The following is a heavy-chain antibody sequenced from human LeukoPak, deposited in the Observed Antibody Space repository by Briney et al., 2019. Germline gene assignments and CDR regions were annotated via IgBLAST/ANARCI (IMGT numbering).Heavy chain of an antibody. CDR1: GGSLSSNSYY. Sequence: PSETLSLTCTVSGGSLSSNSYYWGWIRQPSGKGLEWIGSIYYSGSTYYNPSLKSRVTISVDTSKNQFSLQLNSVTPGDTAVYYCARDRWSYYFDYWGQGALVTVSS. V-gene: IGHV4-39*02. J-gene: IGHJ4*02. D-gene: IGHD6-13*01. CDR2: IYYSGST. CDR3: ARDRWSYYFDY.